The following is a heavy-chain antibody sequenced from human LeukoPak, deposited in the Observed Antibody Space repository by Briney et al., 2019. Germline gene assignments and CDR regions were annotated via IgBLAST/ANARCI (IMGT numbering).Heavy chain of an antibody. V-gene: IGHV3-11*06. Sequence: GGSLRLSCAASGFTFSDYYMSWIRQAPGKGLEWVSYISSSSSYTNYADSVKGRFTISRDNAKNSLYLQMNSLRAEDTAVYYCAKDPSGSWYYFDYWGQGTLVTVSS. J-gene: IGHJ4*02. CDR2: ISSSSSYT. D-gene: IGHD6-19*01. CDR3: AKDPSGSWYYFDY. CDR1: GFTFSDYY.